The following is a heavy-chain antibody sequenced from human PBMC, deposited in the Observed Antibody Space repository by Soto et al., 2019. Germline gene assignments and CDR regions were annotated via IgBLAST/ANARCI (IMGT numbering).Heavy chain of an antibody. D-gene: IGHD3-16*01. CDR2: VYYYGTP. V-gene: IGHV4-61*01. Sequence: SETLSLTCTVSGGSVSSATYYYNWIRQPPGKGLEWIGSVYYYGTPNYNPSLKTRVTISMDTSYNRLSLKLRSVTAADTAVYYCARDLYLRTGPWGMDVWGQGTKVTSP. CDR3: ARDLYLRTGPWGMDV. CDR1: GGSVSSATYY. J-gene: IGHJ6*02.